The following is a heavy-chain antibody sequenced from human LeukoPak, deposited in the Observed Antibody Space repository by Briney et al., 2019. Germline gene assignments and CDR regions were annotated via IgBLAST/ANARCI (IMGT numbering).Heavy chain of an antibody. D-gene: IGHD3-22*01. CDR3: ARLPYYYDSSDY. CDR2: IYYSGST. CDR1: GGSISSYY. J-gene: IGHJ4*02. V-gene: IGHV4-59*08. Sequence: SETLSLTCTVSGGSISSYYWSWIRRPPGKGLEWIGYIYYSGSTNYNPSLKSRVTISVDTSKNQFSLKLSSVTAADTAVYYCARLPYYYDSSDYWGQGTLVTVSS.